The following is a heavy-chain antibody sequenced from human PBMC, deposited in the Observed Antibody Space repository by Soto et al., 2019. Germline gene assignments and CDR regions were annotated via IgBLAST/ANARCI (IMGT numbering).Heavy chain of an antibody. CDR3: ARVHYDFWSGPSRWFDP. D-gene: IGHD3-3*01. CDR1: GGSISSYY. CDR2: IYYSGST. Sequence: SETLSLTCTVSGGSISSYYWSWIRQPPGKGLEWIGYIYYSGSTNYNPSLKSRVTISVDTSKNQFSLKLSSVTAADTAVYYCARVHYDFWSGPSRWFDPWGQGTLVTSPQ. J-gene: IGHJ5*02. V-gene: IGHV4-59*01.